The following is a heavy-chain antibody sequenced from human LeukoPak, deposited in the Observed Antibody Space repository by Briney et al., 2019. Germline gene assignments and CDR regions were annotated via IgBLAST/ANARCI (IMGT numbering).Heavy chain of an antibody. CDR3: ARGPRCSGGSCPLSTRYYYYYYYMDV. D-gene: IGHD2-15*01. CDR2: IHYSGST. Sequence: SETLSLTCTVSGVSISSYYWSWIRQPPGKGLEWIGYIHYSGSTNYNPSLKSRITISVATSKNQFSLKLSSVTAADTAVYYCARGPRCSGGSCPLSTRYYYYYYYMDVWGKGTTVTVSS. J-gene: IGHJ6*03. CDR1: GVSISSYY. V-gene: IGHV4-59*12.